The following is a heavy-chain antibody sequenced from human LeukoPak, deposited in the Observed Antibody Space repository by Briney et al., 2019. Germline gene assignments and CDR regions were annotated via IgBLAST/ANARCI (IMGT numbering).Heavy chain of an antibody. CDR3: ARNVRGGSTYLDY. J-gene: IGHJ4*02. Sequence: SETLSLTCTVSGGSISSYYWSWIRQPPGKGLERIGYIYYSGSTNYNPSLKSRVTMSIDTSKNQFSLNLNFVTAADTAVYYCARNVRGGSTYLDYWGLGTLVTVSS. CDR1: GGSISSYY. D-gene: IGHD5/OR15-5a*01. CDR2: IYYSGST. V-gene: IGHV4-59*12.